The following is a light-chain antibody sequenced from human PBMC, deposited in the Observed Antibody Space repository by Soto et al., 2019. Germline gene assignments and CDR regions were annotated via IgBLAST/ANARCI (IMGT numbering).Light chain of an antibody. J-gene: IGKJ1*01. CDR3: QQYGTSPRT. CDR2: CAS. V-gene: IGKV3-20*01. CDR1: QTVTSSY. Sequence: DIVLTQSPGTLSLSPGERATLSCRASQTVTSSYLAWYQQKPGQAPRLLIYCASSRATGITDRFSGSGSGTDFTLTISRREPEDFAVYYCQQYGTSPRTFGPGTKVEIK.